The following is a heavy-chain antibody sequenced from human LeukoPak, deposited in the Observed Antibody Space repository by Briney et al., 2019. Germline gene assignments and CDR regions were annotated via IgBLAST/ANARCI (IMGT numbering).Heavy chain of an antibody. V-gene: IGHV3-53*01. CDR3: ARELYTLVHAFDI. D-gene: IGHD3-3*01. J-gene: IGHJ3*02. Sequence: PGGSLRLSCAASGFTVSSNYMSWVRQAPGKGLEWVSVIYSGGSTYYADSVKGRFTISRDNSKNTPYLQMNSLRAEDTAVYYCARELYTLVHAFDIWGQGTMVTVSS. CDR2: IYSGGST. CDR1: GFTVSSNY.